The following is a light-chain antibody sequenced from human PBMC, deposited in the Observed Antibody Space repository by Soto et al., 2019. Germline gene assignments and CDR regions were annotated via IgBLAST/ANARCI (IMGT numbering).Light chain of an antibody. Sequence: QSVLTQPPSASGSPGQSVTISCTGTSSDVGGYHYVSWYQQHPGKAPKLMIHEVTKRPSGVPDRFSGSKSGNTASLTVSGLQGEDEADYYCSSCAGKNNLVFGGGTKVTVL. CDR2: EVT. J-gene: IGLJ2*01. CDR3: SSCAGKNNLV. V-gene: IGLV2-8*01. CDR1: SSDVGGYHY.